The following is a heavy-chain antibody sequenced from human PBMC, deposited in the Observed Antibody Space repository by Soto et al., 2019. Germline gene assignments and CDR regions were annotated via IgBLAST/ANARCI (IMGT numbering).Heavy chain of an antibody. CDR3: ARGGGYYYKGAGNDY. V-gene: IGHV4-4*07. CDR1: GGSISSYY. J-gene: IGHJ4*02. D-gene: IGHD3-22*01. Sequence: SETLSLTCTVSGGSISSYYWSWIRQPVGKGLERIGRSYTSGSTNYNPSLKSRVTMSVDTSKNQFSLKLSSVTAADTAVYYCARGGGYYYKGAGNDYWGQGTLVTVSS. CDR2: SYTSGST.